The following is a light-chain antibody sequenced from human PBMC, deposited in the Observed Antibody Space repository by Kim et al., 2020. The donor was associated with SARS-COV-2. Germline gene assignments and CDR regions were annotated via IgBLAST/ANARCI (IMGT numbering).Light chain of an antibody. CDR1: QDISNC. Sequence: DIQMTQSPSSLSASIGDRVTISCQASQDISNCLNWYQQKPGKAPQLLIYDASNLETGVPSRFSGSGSGTHFTFTINSLQPEDFATYFCQQYNILPMTFGQGTRLEIK. CDR2: DAS. V-gene: IGKV1-33*01. J-gene: IGKJ5*01. CDR3: QQYNILPMT.